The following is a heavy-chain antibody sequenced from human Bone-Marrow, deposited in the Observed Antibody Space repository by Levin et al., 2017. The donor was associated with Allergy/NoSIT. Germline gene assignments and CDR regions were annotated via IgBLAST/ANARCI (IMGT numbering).Heavy chain of an antibody. J-gene: IGHJ1*01. CDR3: ARDEDFGLGHSRSAEYFQH. D-gene: IGHD3-3*01. Sequence: GESLKISCAVSGFTFSSYWMTWVRQAPGKGLEWVAHIKEDGSEKYYVDSVKGRFTISRDNAKNSLFLQMNSLRAEDTAVYYCARDEDFGLGHSRSAEYFQHWGQGTLVTVSS. CDR2: IKEDGSEK. V-gene: IGHV3-7*01. CDR1: GFTFSSYW.